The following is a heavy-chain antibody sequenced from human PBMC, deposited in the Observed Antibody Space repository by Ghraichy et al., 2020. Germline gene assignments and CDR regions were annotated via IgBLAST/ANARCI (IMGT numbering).Heavy chain of an antibody. CDR2: IISTSSYI. V-gene: IGHV3-21*01. CDR1: GFNFSIYS. D-gene: IGHD2-15*01. Sequence: GGSLRLSCAASGFNFSIYSMNWVRQAPGKGLEWVSSIISTSSYIYYADSVRGRFSISRDNAKNSLDLQMNSLRAEDTAVYYCARTGYNYYYGMDVWGQGTTVTVSS. CDR3: ARTGYNYYYGMDV. J-gene: IGHJ6*02.